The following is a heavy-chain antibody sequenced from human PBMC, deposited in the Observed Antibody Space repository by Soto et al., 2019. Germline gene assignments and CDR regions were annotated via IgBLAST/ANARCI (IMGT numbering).Heavy chain of an antibody. Sequence: QVQLVQSGAEVKKPGASVKVSCKASGYTFTSYAMHWVRQAPGQRLEWMGRINAGNGNTKYSQKFQGRVTITRDTSASTAYMELSSLRSEDTAVYYCARGTTPSYFDYWGQGTLVTVSS. J-gene: IGHJ4*02. CDR2: INAGNGNT. V-gene: IGHV1-3*01. CDR3: ARGTTPSYFDY. CDR1: GYTFTSYA.